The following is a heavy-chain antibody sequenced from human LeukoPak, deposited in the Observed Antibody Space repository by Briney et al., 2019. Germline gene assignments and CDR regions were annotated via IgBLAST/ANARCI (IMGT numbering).Heavy chain of an antibody. CDR3: ARGGDGDILTGLVFDY. CDR2: ISAYNGNT. V-gene: IGHV1-18*01. J-gene: IGHJ4*02. D-gene: IGHD3-9*01. Sequence: ASVKVSCKASGYTFTSYGISWVRQAPGQGLEWMGWISAYNGNTNYAQKLQGRVTMTTDTSTSTAYMELRSLRSDDTAVYYCARGGDGDILTGLVFDYWGQGTLVIVSS. CDR1: GYTFTSYG.